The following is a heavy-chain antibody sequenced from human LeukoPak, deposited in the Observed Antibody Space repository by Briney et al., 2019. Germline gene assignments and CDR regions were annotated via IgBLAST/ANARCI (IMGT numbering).Heavy chain of an antibody. V-gene: IGHV3-30-3*01. D-gene: IGHD1-1*01. Sequence: GGSLRLSCAASGFTFSSYAMHWVRQAPGKGLEWVAVISYDGSNKYYADSVKGRFTISRDNSKNTLYLQMNSLRAEDTAVYYCARDGAGTFDYWGQGTLVTVSS. CDR3: ARDGAGTFDY. CDR1: GFTFSSYA. J-gene: IGHJ4*02. CDR2: ISYDGSNK.